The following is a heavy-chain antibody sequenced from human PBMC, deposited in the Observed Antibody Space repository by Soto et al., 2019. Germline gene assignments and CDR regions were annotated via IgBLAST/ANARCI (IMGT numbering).Heavy chain of an antibody. Sequence: ASVKVSCKASGYSLSGYYLHWVRQAPGQGPEWMGWINPNSGGTKYVQKFQGRVTRPRDTSISKVYLDLSRLRSDDPAVYYGARGWGIAAPGPNWFDPWGQGTLVTVSS. J-gene: IGHJ5*02. CDR3: ARGWGIAAPGPNWFDP. CDR2: INPNSGGT. CDR1: GYSLSGYY. D-gene: IGHD6-13*01. V-gene: IGHV1-2*02.